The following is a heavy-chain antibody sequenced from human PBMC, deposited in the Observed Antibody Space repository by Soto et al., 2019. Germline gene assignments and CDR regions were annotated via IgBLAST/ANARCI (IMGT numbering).Heavy chain of an antibody. Sequence: EVQLVESGGGLVKPGGSLRLSCAASGFTFSSYSMNWVRQAPGKGLEWVSSISSSSSYIYYADSVKGRFTISRDNAKNALDLQMNSLRAEDTAVYYCARDRVVGLSWEGFGMDVWGQGTTVTVSS. CDR1: GFTFSSYS. D-gene: IGHD1-26*01. CDR2: ISSSSSYI. V-gene: IGHV3-21*01. CDR3: ARDRVVGLSWEGFGMDV. J-gene: IGHJ6*02.